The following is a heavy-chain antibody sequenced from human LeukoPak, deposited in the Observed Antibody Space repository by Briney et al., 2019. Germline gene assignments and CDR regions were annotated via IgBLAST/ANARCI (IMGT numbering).Heavy chain of an antibody. CDR3: ARAQYSSSWYDY. CDR2: INHSGST. J-gene: IGHJ4*02. D-gene: IGHD6-13*01. Sequence: PSETLSLTCAASGWTFSGYYWSWIRQPPGKGLEWIWEINHSGSTNYNPSLKSRVTITEDTSKNQFSQKLSSVTAADAAVYYCARAQYSSSWYDYWGQGTLVTVSS. CDR1: GWTFSGYY. V-gene: IGHV4-34*01.